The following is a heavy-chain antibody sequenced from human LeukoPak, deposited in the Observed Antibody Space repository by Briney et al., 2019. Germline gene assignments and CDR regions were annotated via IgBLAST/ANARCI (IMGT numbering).Heavy chain of an antibody. J-gene: IGHJ4*02. Sequence: PSETLSLTCTVSGGSISTYYWSWIRQPPGKGLEWIGYVYYSGRTRYNTSLESRLAMSIDTSKNQFSLNLTSVTAADTAMYYCARDYNNYIVDHWGQGALVTVSS. CDR2: VYYSGRT. CDR3: ARDYNNYIVDH. V-gene: IGHV4-59*01. CDR1: GGSISTYY. D-gene: IGHD3-10*01.